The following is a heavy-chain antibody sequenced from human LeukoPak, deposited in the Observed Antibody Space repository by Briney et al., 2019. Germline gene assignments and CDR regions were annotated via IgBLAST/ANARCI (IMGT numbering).Heavy chain of an antibody. V-gene: IGHV7-4-1*02. D-gene: IGHD2-8*01. Sequence: GASVKVSCKASGYTFTSNALGWVRQAPGQGLEWRGWINTNTGNPTYAQGFTGRVVFSLDTSDNTAYLQISSLQAEDTAVYSCASFFCTSALCYYLDYWGQGTLVTVSS. CDR1: GYTFTSNA. CDR3: ASFFCTSALCYYLDY. J-gene: IGHJ4*02. CDR2: INTNTGNP.